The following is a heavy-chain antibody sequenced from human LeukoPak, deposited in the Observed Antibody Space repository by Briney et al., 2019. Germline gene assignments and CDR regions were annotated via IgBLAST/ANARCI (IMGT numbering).Heavy chain of an antibody. J-gene: IGHJ4*02. Sequence: SETLSLTCTVSGGSISNYYWTWIRQPPGKGLEWIAYIYNSGSTNSNPSLKSRVTISVDTSKNQFSLKLSFVTAADTAVYYCARGIAGHVEYWGQGTLVTVSS. CDR1: GGSISNYY. CDR2: IYNSGST. V-gene: IGHV4-59*01. CDR3: ARGIAGHVEY. D-gene: IGHD3-16*02.